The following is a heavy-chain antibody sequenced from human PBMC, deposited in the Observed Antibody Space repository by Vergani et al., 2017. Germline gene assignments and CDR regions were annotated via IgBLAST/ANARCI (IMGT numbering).Heavy chain of an antibody. Sequence: QVQLVQSGAEVKKPGSSVKVSCKASGGTFSSYAISWVRQAPGQGLEWMGRIIPILGIANYAQKFQGRVTITADKSTSTAYMELSSLRSEDTAVYYCAGLYSSSSGDAFAMWGQGTMVTVSS. D-gene: IGHD6-6*01. V-gene: IGHV1-69*04. CDR1: GGTFSSYA. J-gene: IGHJ3*02. CDR2: IIPILGIA. CDR3: AGLYSSSSGDAFAM.